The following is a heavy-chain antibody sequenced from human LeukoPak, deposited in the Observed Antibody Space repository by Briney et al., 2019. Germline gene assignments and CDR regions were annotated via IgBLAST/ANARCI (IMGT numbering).Heavy chain of an antibody. CDR2: IIPIFGTA. D-gene: IGHD4-23*01. CDR1: GGTFSSYA. V-gene: IGHV1-69*05. J-gene: IGHJ4*02. CDR3: ARGRGDYGGNTGFDY. Sequence: SVKVSCKASGGTFSSYAISWVRQAPGQGLEWMEGIIPIFGTANYAQKFQGRVTITTDESTSTAYMELSSLRSEDTAVYYCARGRGDYGGNTGFDYWGQGTLVTVSS.